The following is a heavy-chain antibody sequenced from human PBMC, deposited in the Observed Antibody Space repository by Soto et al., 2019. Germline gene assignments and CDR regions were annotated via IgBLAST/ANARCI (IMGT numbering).Heavy chain of an antibody. D-gene: IGHD3-22*01. CDR1: GGSISSYY. CDR2: IYYSGST. Sequence: SETLSLTCTVSGGSISSYYWSWIRQPPGKGLEWIGYIYYSGSTNYNPSLKSRVTISVDTSKNQFSLKLSSVTAADTAVYYCARDRGYPETYGMDVWGQGTTVTGSS. V-gene: IGHV4-59*01. J-gene: IGHJ6*02. CDR3: ARDRGYPETYGMDV.